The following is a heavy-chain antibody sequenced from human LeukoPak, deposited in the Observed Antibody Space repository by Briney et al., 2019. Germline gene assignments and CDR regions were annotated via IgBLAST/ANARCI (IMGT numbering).Heavy chain of an antibody. J-gene: IGHJ4*02. CDR3: ATPGYYGSGSYYTPFDY. CDR1: GFTFSYYG. D-gene: IGHD3-10*01. CDR2: IWYDGSNK. Sequence: GRSLRLSCAASGFTFSYYGMHWVRQAPGKGLEWVAVIWYDGSNKYYADSVKGRFTISRDNSKNTLYLQMNSLRAEDTAVYYCATPGYYGSGSYYTPFDYWGQGTLVTVSS. V-gene: IGHV3-33*01.